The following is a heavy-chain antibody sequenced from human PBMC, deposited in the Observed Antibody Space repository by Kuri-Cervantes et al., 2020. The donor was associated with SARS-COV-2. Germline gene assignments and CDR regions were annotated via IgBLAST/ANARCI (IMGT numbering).Heavy chain of an antibody. CDR1: GYIFTNYY. CDR3: ARGRLSSDYFDY. Sequence: ASVKVSCKASGYIFTNYYMSWVRQAPGQGLEWLGIINPSGGGTSYAQKFQGRVTMTRDTSTSTVYMELSSLRSVDTAVYYCARGRLSSDYFDYWGQGTLVTVSS. J-gene: IGHJ4*02. V-gene: IGHV1-46*01. D-gene: IGHD6-6*01. CDR2: INPSGGGT.